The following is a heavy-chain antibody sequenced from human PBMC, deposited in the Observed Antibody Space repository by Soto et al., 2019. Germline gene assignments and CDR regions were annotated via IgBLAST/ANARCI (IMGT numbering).Heavy chain of an antibody. CDR3: AKVSDRHYAMDV. CDR2: IAYDGTNK. V-gene: IGHV3-30*18. CDR1: GFTFNTYG. J-gene: IGHJ6*02. Sequence: SGGSLRLSCAASGFTFNTYGMHWVRHAPGEGLEWVAVIAYDGTNKYYRDSVKGRFTVSRDNSKNTLYLLMNSLRPEDTAVYYCAKVSDRHYAMDVWGQGTTVTVSS.